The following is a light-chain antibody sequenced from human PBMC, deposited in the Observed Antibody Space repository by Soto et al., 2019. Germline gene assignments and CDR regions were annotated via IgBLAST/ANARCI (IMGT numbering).Light chain of an antibody. CDR2: GAS. CDR3: QQYGSSPRT. Sequence: EIVLTQSPGTLSLSPGERATLSCRASQSINSGSLAWYQQKPGQAPRLFIYGASIRATGIPDRFSGGGSGKDFTLTISRLEPEDYAVYYCQQYGSSPRTFGGGTKVEIK. CDR1: QSINSGS. J-gene: IGKJ4*01. V-gene: IGKV3-20*01.